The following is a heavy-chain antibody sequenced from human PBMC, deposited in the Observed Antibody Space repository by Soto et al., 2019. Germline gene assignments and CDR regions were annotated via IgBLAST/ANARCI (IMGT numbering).Heavy chain of an antibody. CDR1: GYTFTSYG. CDR3: ATESPPADD. CDR2: ISAYNGNT. V-gene: IGHV1-18*01. J-gene: IGHJ4*02. Sequence: QVQLVQSGAEVKKPGASVKVSCKASGYTFTSYGISWVRQAPGQGLEWMGRISAYNGNTKYAQKLQGRVTLTTDTPTSTSHMEPTSLRSDDTPVYSGATESPPADDWGQGTLVTVSS.